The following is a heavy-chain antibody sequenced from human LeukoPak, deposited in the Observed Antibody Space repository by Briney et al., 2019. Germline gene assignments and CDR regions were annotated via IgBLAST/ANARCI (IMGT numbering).Heavy chain of an antibody. J-gene: IGHJ4*02. V-gene: IGHV1-3*04. CDR2: INTGNGDT. D-gene: IGHD5-18*01. Sequence: ASVKVSCKGSGYTFTGYPVHWVRQAPGQGLEWLGWINTGNGDTKYSQKFQGRVTITRDTSASTAYMELSSLKSEDTALYYCASTVGYSYGGLYFSDYWGQGALVTVSS. CDR3: ASTVGYSYGGLYFSDY. CDR1: GYTFTGYP.